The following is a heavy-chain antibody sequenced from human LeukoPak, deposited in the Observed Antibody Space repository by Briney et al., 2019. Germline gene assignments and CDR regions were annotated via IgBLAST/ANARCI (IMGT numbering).Heavy chain of an antibody. V-gene: IGHV1-69*02. D-gene: IGHD2-2*02. CDR2: IIPILGIA. J-gene: IGHJ3*02. Sequence: SVKVSFKAYRGTLSSYTISWVRQAPAKGLEWMGRIIPILGIANYAQMYQGRVTIAADKSTSTAYMELRSLRSEDTAVYYCARDIVVVPAAIRGHVFDIWGQGTMVTVSS. CDR3: ARDIVVVPAAIRGHVFDI. CDR1: RGTLSSYT.